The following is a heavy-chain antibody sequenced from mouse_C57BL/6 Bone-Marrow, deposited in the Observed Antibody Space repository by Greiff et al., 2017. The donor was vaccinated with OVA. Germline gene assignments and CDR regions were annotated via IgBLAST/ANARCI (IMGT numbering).Heavy chain of an antibody. CDR1: GFTFSDYY. V-gene: IGHV5-16*01. CDR3: ARDRDYYGSSYYAMDY. J-gene: IGHJ4*01. D-gene: IGHD1-1*01. Sequence: EVKLEESEGGLVQPGSSMKLSCTASGFTFSDYYMAWVRQVPEKGLEWVANINYDGSSTYYLDSLKSRFIISRDNAKNILYLQMSSLKSEYTATYYCARDRDYYGSSYYAMDYWGQGTSVTVSS. CDR2: INYDGSST.